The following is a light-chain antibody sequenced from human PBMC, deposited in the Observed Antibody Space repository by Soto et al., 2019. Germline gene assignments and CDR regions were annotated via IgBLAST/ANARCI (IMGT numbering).Light chain of an antibody. CDR2: AAS. Sequence: EIVLTQSPSTLSLSPGESATLSCRASESVAGNYVAWYRQKAGQAPRLLIYAASIRATGIPDRFSGSGSATDFTLTISRLEPEDFAVYFCQQYGSSPLTFGGGAKVEIK. CDR1: ESVAGNY. V-gene: IGKV3-20*01. CDR3: QQYGSSPLT. J-gene: IGKJ4*02.